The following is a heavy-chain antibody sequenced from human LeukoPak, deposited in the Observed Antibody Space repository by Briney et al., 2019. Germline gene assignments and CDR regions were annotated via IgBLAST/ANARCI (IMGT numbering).Heavy chain of an antibody. CDR3: ARVRDSSGYYLGAFDV. Sequence: SVTLSLTCTVSTGSISSNFWSWIRQPAGKGLEWIGRIFNSGNTNYKPSLKSRVTMSMDMSKNQFSLRQSSATAADTAIYYCARVRDSSGYYLGAFDVWGQGTKVTVS. D-gene: IGHD3-22*01. V-gene: IGHV4-4*07. CDR1: TGSISSNF. J-gene: IGHJ3*01. CDR2: IFNSGNT.